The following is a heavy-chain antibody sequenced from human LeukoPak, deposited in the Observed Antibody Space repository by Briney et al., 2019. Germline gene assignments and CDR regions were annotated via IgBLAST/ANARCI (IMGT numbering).Heavy chain of an antibody. J-gene: IGHJ4*02. CDR3: AGERGEEYSSGWYKTNFFDS. V-gene: IGHV4-39*07. CDR2: GDYSGGK. CDR1: GDSFSSVTDY. Sequence: SETLSLTCTVSGDSFSSVTDYWAWIRQPPGKGLEWIASGDYSGGKYYNPSLESRVAISTDMSKSQISLKLTSVTGADTAVYYCAGERGEEYSSGWYKTNFFDSWGQGIRVTVSS. D-gene: IGHD6-19*01.